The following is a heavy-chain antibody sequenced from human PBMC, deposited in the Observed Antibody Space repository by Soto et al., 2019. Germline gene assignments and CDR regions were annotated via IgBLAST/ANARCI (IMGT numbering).Heavy chain of an antibody. CDR1: GFTFSSYA. CDR2: ISGSGGST. Sequence: GGSLRLSCAASGFTFSSYAMSWVRQAPGKGLEWVSAISGSGGSTYYADSVKGRFTISRDNSKNTLYLQMNSLRAEDTAVYYCAKDLAEQWLVPYYFDYWGQGTLVTVSS. V-gene: IGHV3-23*01. CDR3: AKDLAEQWLVPYYFDY. D-gene: IGHD6-19*01. J-gene: IGHJ4*02.